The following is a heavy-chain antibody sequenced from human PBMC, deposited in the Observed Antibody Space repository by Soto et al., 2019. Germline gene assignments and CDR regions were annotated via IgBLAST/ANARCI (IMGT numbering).Heavy chain of an antibody. CDR1: GFTFSSYS. V-gene: IGHV3-21*01. Sequence: GGSLRLSCAASGFTFSSYSMNWVRQAPGKGLEWVSSISSSSSYIYYADSVKGRFTISRDNAKNSLYLQMNSLRAEDTAVYYCARDGVDRTIFGVVIITFDYWGQGTLVTVSS. J-gene: IGHJ4*02. CDR2: ISSSSSYI. CDR3: ARDGVDRTIFGVVIITFDY. D-gene: IGHD3-3*01.